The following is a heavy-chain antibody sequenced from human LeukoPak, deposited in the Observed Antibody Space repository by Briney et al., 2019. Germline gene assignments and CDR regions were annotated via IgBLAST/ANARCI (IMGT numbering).Heavy chain of an antibody. CDR3: AKQKTGIQLWPTYFDY. D-gene: IGHD5-18*01. V-gene: IGHV3-9*01. CDR2: ISWNSGRI. Sequence: GGSLRLSCAASGFTFDDHAMHWVRQAPGKGLEWVSGISWNSGRIGYADSVKGRFTISRDNAKNSLYLQMNSLRAEDTALYYCAKQKTGIQLWPTYFDYWGQGTLVTVSS. J-gene: IGHJ4*02. CDR1: GFTFDDHA.